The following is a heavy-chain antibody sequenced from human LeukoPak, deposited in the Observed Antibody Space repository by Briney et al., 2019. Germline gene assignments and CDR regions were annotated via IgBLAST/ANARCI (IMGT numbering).Heavy chain of an antibody. CDR1: GGSFSGYY. D-gene: IGHD5-18*01. V-gene: IGHV4-34*01. CDR3: ARGRVDTAMVTEAFDI. Sequence: SETLSLTCAVYGGSFSGYYWSWIRQPPGKGLEWIGGINHSGSTNYNPSLKSRVTISVDTSKNQFSLKLSSVTAADTAVYYCARGRVDTAMVTEAFDIWGQGTMVAVSS. J-gene: IGHJ3*02. CDR2: INHSGST.